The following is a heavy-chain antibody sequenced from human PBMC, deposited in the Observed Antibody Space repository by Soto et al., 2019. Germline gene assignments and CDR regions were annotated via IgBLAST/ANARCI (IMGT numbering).Heavy chain of an antibody. CDR2: INPNSGGT. V-gene: IGHV1-2*04. CDR3: ARDLPYCSGGSCTPAPLYYYYGMDV. D-gene: IGHD2-15*01. CDR1: EYTFTGYY. J-gene: IGHJ6*02. Sequence: ASVKVSCKASEYTFTGYYMHWVRQAPGQGLEWMGWINPNSGGTNYAQKFQGWVTMTRDTSISTAYMELSRLRSYDTAVYYCARDLPYCSGGSCTPAPLYYYYGMDVWGQGTTVTVSS.